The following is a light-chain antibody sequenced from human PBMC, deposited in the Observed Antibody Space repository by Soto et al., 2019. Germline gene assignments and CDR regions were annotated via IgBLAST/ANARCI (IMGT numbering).Light chain of an antibody. CDR2: DAS. CDR1: QSISKG. CDR3: QQYNSYSF. J-gene: IGKJ3*01. V-gene: IGKV1-5*01. Sequence: DIQMTQSPSTLSASVGDRVTITCRASQSISKGLAGYQQKPGSAPNLLIYDASILESGVPSRFSGDGSGTEFTLTNSSLQPDDFATYYCQQYNSYSFFGPGTKVDVK.